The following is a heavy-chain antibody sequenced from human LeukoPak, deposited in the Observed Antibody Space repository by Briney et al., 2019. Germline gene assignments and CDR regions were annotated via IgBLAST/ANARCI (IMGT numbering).Heavy chain of an antibody. CDR1: GGTFSSYA. CDR2: MNPNSGNT. CDR3: ARGRPGDY. J-gene: IGHJ4*02. Sequence: GASVKVSCKASGGTFSSYAISWVRQATGQGLEWMGWMNPNSGNTGYAQKFQGRVTITRNTSISTAYMELSSLRSEDTAVYYCARGRPGDYWGQGTLVTVSS. V-gene: IGHV1-8*03.